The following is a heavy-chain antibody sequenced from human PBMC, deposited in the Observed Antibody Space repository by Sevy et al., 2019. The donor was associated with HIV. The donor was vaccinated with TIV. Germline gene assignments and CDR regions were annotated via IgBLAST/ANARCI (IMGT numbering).Heavy chain of an antibody. CDR1: GFTFSSYA. V-gene: IGHV3-23*01. CDR3: AKEPLPVGEIAVAELDY. CDR2: ISGSGGST. J-gene: IGHJ4*02. D-gene: IGHD6-19*01. Sequence: GGSLRLSCAASGFTFSSYAMSWVRQAPGKGLEWVSAISGSGGSTYYADSVKGRFTISRDNSKTTLYLQMNSLRAEDTAVYYCAKEPLPVGEIAVAELDYWGQGTLVTVSS.